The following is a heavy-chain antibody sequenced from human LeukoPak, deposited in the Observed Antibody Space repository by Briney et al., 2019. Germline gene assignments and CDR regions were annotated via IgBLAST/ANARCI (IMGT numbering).Heavy chain of an antibody. D-gene: IGHD3-10*01. CDR1: GGSFSGYY. V-gene: IGHV4-34*01. CDR2: INHSGST. Sequence: SETLSLTCAVYGGSFSGYYWSWIRQPPGKGLEWIGEINHSGSTNYNPSLKSRVTISVDTSKNQFSLKLSSVTAADTAVYYCVHMVRGVRTLDYWGQGTLVTVSS. J-gene: IGHJ4*02. CDR3: VHMVRGVRTLDY.